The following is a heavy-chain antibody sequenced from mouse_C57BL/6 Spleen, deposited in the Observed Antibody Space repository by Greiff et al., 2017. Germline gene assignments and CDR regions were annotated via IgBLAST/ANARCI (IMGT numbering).Heavy chain of an antibody. Sequence: VESGGGLVQPGGSLKLSCAASGFTFSDYYMYWVRQTPEKRLEWVAYISNGGGSTYYPDTVKGRFTISRDNAKNTLYLQMSRLKSEDTAMYYCARPYGNYVGYFDVWGTGTTVTVSS. D-gene: IGHD2-1*01. CDR3: ARPYGNYVGYFDV. V-gene: IGHV5-12*01. CDR2: ISNGGGST. CDR1: GFTFSDYY. J-gene: IGHJ1*03.